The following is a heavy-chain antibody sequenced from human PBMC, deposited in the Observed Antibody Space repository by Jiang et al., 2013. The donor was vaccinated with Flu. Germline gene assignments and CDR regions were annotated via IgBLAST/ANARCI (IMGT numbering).Heavy chain of an antibody. CDR2: IYHSGST. D-gene: IGHD2-2*01. V-gene: IGHV4-30-2*05. CDR3: ASLLVPAANGWLDP. Sequence: KGLEWIGYIYHSGSTYYNPSLRSRVTMSLDTSNNQFSLRLSSVTVADTAVYYCASLLVPAANGWLDPWGPGTLVAVSS. J-gene: IGHJ5*02.